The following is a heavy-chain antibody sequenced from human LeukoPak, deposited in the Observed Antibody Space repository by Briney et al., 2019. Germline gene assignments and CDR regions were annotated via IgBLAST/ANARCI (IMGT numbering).Heavy chain of an antibody. CDR2: IKQDGSEK. Sequence: GGSLRLSCAASGFAFSSYWMSWVRQAPGKGLEWVANIKQDGSEKYYVDSVKGRFTISRDNAKNSLYLQMNSLRAEDTAVYYCARAGYYLPFDYWGQGTLVTVSS. J-gene: IGHJ4*02. CDR1: GFAFSSYW. CDR3: ARAGYYLPFDY. D-gene: IGHD3-22*01. V-gene: IGHV3-7*01.